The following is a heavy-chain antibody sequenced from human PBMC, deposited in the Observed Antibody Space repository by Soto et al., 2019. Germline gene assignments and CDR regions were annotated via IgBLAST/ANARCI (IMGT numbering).Heavy chain of an antibody. D-gene: IGHD1-1*01. CDR2: ISAHNGNT. CDR1: GYAFTTYG. CDR3: ARVRYGDY. Sequence: QVHLVQSGAEVKKPGASVKVSCKGSGYAFTTYGITWVRQAPGQGLEWMGWISAHNGNTNYAQKLQGRVTVTRDTSTSTTYMELRSLRSDDTAVYYCARVRYGDYWGQGALGTVSS. J-gene: IGHJ4*02. V-gene: IGHV1-18*01.